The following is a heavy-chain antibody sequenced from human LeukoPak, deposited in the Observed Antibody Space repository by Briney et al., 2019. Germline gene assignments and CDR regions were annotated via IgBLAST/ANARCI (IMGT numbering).Heavy chain of an antibody. Sequence: GGSLRLSCAASGFTFSSYWMHWVRQAPGKGLVWVSRINTDGSSTIYADSVKGRFTISRDNAKNTLYLQMNSLRAGDTAVYYCAKEQLDGGFDPWGQGTLVTVSS. CDR3: AKEQLDGGFDP. CDR1: GFTFSSYW. D-gene: IGHD6-6*01. CDR2: INTDGSST. V-gene: IGHV3-74*01. J-gene: IGHJ5*02.